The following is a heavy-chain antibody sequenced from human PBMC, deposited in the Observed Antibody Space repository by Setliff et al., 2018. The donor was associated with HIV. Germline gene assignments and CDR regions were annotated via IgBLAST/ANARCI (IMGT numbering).Heavy chain of an antibody. CDR3: ARDKGGQFFFYYMDV. D-gene: IGHD3-16*01. Sequence: GASVKVSCKASGDTFNSHAISWVRQAPGQGLEWMGGIIPIFGTPNYAQKFQGRVTITRDISASTVYLDLSRLRSEDTAVYSCARDKGGQFFFYYMDVWGKGTTVTVSS. CDR2: IIPIFGTP. V-gene: IGHV1-69*05. J-gene: IGHJ6*03. CDR1: GDTFNSHA.